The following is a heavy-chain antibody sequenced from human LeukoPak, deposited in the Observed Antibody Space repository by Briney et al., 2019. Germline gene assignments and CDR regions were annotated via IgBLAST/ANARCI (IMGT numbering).Heavy chain of an antibody. D-gene: IGHD3-10*01. CDR2: IWSDGSKK. CDR3: ARRGSGTYSFDY. V-gene: IGHV3-33*01. Sequence: GGSLRLSCAASGFTFNSYGMHWVRQAPGKGLEWVAVIWSDGSKKYYVESVRGRFTISRDNSKNTLDLQVNGLKAGDTAVYYCARRGSGTYSFDYWGQGTLVAVSS. CDR1: GFTFNSYG. J-gene: IGHJ4*02.